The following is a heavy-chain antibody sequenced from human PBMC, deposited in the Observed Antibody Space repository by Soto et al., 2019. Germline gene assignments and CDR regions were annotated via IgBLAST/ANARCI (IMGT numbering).Heavy chain of an antibody. CDR3: ARDSGYSYGPPDY. CDR2: ISSSSSTI. J-gene: IGHJ4*02. D-gene: IGHD5-18*01. CDR1: GFTFSSYS. Sequence: EVPLVESGGGLVQPGGSLRLSCAASGFTFSSYSMNWVRQAPGKGLEWVSYISSSSSTIYYADSVKGRFTISRDNAKNSLYLQMNSLRAEDTAVYYCARDSGYSYGPPDYWGQGTLVTVSS. V-gene: IGHV3-48*01.